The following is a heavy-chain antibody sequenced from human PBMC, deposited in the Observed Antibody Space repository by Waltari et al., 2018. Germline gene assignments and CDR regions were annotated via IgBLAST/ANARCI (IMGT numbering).Heavy chain of an antibody. D-gene: IGHD3-10*01. J-gene: IGHJ5*02. Sequence: QVQLVQSGSEVKKPGASVKVSCQASGYTFTNYFMHWVRQAPGQGLEWMGIINPAECSQTHRRKFQARVTMTRETSTSTFYMELSSLRSDDTAVYYCARDHDVGSGTYSHNWFDPWGQGTLVTVSS. CDR2: INPAECSQ. CDR1: GYTFTNYF. CDR3: ARDHDVGSGTYSHNWFDP. V-gene: IGHV1-46*01.